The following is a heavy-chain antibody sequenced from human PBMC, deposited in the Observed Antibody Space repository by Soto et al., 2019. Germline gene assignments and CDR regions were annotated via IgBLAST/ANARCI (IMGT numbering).Heavy chain of an antibody. V-gene: IGHV4-31*03. Sequence: PSETLSLTCTVSGGSISSGGYYWTWIRQHPGKGLEWIGYIYYSGSTYYNPSLKSRVTISVDTSKNQFSLKLSSVTAADTAVYYCARSYYDSSGYLDDAFDIWGQGTMVTVSS. J-gene: IGHJ3*02. D-gene: IGHD3-22*01. CDR2: IYYSGST. CDR1: GGSISSGGYY. CDR3: ARSYYDSSGYLDDAFDI.